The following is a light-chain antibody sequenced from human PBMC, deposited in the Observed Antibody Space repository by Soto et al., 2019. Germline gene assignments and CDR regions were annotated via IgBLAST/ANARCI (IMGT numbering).Light chain of an antibody. V-gene: IGLV2-14*01. Sequence: QSALTQPASVSGSPGQSLAISCTGTSSDIGDYNYVSWYQQHPGKAPKLMIYEVSNRPSGVSNRFSGSKSGNTASLTISGLQADDEADYYCSSFTSSSTLVFGGGTKLTVL. CDR2: EVS. CDR3: SSFTSSSTLV. J-gene: IGLJ3*02. CDR1: SSDIGDYNY.